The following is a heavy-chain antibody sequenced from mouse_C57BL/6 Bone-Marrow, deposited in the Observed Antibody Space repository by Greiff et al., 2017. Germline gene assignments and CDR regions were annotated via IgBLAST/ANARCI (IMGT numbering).Heavy chain of an antibody. CDR3: ARNYYGSIPYAMDY. CDR1: GYTFTDYN. Sequence: VQLQQSGPELVKPGASVKIPCKASGYTFTDYNMDWVKQSHGKSLEWIGDINPNNGGTIYNQKFKGKATLTVDKSSSTAYMELRSLTSEDTAVYYCARNYYGSIPYAMDYWGQGTSVTVSS. J-gene: IGHJ4*01. CDR2: INPNNGGT. D-gene: IGHD1-1*01. V-gene: IGHV1-18*01.